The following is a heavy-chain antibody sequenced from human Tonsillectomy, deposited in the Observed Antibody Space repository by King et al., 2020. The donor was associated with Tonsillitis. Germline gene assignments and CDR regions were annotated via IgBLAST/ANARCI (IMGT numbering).Heavy chain of an antibody. CDR2: IYYSGSS. CDR3: ARRFPDLWSGSEYYYYMDV. Sequence: VQLQESGPGLVKPSETLSLTCTVSGGSISSYYWSWIRQPPGKGLEWIGYIYYSGSSNYNPSLKSRVTISADTSKNQFSLKLSPVTAADTAVYYCARRFPDLWSGSEYYYYMDVWGKGTTVTVSS. V-gene: IGHV4-59*08. D-gene: IGHD3-3*01. J-gene: IGHJ6*03. CDR1: GGSISSYY.